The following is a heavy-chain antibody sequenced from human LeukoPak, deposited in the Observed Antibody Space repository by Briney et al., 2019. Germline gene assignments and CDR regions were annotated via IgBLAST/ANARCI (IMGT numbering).Heavy chain of an antibody. Sequence: SGGSLRLPCAASGFTFSNAWMSWVRQAPGKGLEWVGRIKSKTDGGTTDYAAPVKGRFTISRDDSKNTLYLQMNSLKTEDTAVYYCTTELVVVPAAISAGYSSSWYLYYFDYWGQGTLVTVSS. CDR3: TTELVVVPAAISAGYSSSWYLYYFDY. D-gene: IGHD6-13*01. CDR2: IKSKTDGGTT. J-gene: IGHJ4*02. V-gene: IGHV3-15*01. CDR1: GFTFSNAW.